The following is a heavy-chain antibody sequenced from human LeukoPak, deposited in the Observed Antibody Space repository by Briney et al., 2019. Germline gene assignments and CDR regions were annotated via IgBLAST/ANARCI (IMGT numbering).Heavy chain of an antibody. J-gene: IGHJ5*02. D-gene: IGHD7-27*01. CDR2: IYYSWNT. CDR3: ASLLNGGVAHWFDP. Sequence: PETLSLTCIVSGGSISNSNYYWGWIRQPPGKGLEWIGNIYYSWNTYYNSSLKSRVTISVDTSKNQFSLKLSSVTAADTAVYYCASLLNGGVAHWFDPWGQGTLVTVSS. V-gene: IGHV4-39*01. CDR1: GGSISNSNYY.